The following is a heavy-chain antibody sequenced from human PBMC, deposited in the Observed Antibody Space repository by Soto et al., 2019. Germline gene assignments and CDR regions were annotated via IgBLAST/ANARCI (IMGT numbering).Heavy chain of an antibody. CDR2: IWYDGSNK. CDR3: AREHTDSYYYGMDV. V-gene: IGHV3-33*01. D-gene: IGHD5-18*01. CDR1: GFTFSSYG. J-gene: IGHJ6*02. Sequence: GGSLRLSCAASGFTFSSYGMHRVRQAPGKGLEWVAVIWYDGSNKYYADSVKGRFTISRDNSKNTLYLQMNSLRAEDTAVYYCAREHTDSYYYGMDVWGQGTTVTVSS.